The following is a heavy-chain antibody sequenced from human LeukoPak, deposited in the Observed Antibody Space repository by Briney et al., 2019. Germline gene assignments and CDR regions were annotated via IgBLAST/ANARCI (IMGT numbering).Heavy chain of an antibody. J-gene: IGHJ4*02. V-gene: IGHV1-46*01. Sequence: ASVKVSCKASGYTFTSYYMHWARQAPGQGLEWMGIINPSGGSTSYAQKFQGRVTMTRDMSTSTVYMELSSLRSDDTAVYYCARSSSVTIPGYYFDYWGQGTLVTVSS. CDR1: GYTFTSYY. CDR2: INPSGGST. CDR3: ARSSSVTIPGYYFDY. D-gene: IGHD2-21*01.